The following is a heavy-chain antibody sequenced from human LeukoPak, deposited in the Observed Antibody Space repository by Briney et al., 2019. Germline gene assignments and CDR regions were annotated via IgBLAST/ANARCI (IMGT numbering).Heavy chain of an antibody. CDR3: AREVVVVPAATIFRDSFDI. CDR1: GGSISSGDYY. V-gene: IGHV4-30-4*08. Sequence: SKTLSLTCTVSGGSISSGDYYWSWIRQPPGKGLEWIGYIYYSGSTYYNPSLKSRVTISVDTSKNQFSLKLSSVTAADTAVYYCAREVVVVPAATIFRDSFDIWGQGTMVTDSS. CDR2: IYYSGST. D-gene: IGHD2-2*01. J-gene: IGHJ3*02.